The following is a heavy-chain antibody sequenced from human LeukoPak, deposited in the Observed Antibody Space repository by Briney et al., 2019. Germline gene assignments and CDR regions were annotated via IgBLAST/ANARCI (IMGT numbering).Heavy chain of an antibody. D-gene: IGHD3-10*01. V-gene: IGHV4-39*01. CDR3: ARHQVHRRINGSGSYYNNWFDP. J-gene: IGHJ5*02. CDR1: GGSINSNSYY. CDR2: IYYSGST. Sequence: PSETLSLTCTVSGGSINSNSYYWGWIRQPPGKGLEYIGSIYYSGSTYYNPSLKSRVTISVDTSKNQFSLKLRSVTAADTAVYYCARHQVHRRINGSGSYYNNWFDPWGQGTLVTVSS.